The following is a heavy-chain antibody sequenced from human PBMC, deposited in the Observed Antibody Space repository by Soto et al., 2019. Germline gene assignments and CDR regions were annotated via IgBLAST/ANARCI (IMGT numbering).Heavy chain of an antibody. D-gene: IGHD3-3*01. J-gene: IGHJ5*02. CDR2: IIPIFGTA. CDR3: ARRSYDFWSGYYHNWFDP. Sequence: SVKVSCKASGGTFSSYAISWVLQAPGQGLDWMGWIIPIFGTANYAQKFQGRVTITADESTSTAYMELSSLRSEDTAVYYCARRSYDFWSGYYHNWFDPWGQGTLVTVSS. CDR1: GGTFSSYA. V-gene: IGHV1-69*13.